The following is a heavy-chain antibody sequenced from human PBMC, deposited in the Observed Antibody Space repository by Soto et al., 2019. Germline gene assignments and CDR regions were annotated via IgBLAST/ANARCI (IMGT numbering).Heavy chain of an antibody. CDR1: GFTFSNYA. CDR2: ISGSGDST. D-gene: IGHD3-22*01. Sequence: PGGSLRLSCAASGFTFSNYAMSWVRQAPGKGLEWVSAISGSGDSTFYADSVKGRFTISRSNSKNTLYLQMNSLRVEDTAVYFCAKDLYDSSGCLDHWGQGTLGTVSS. J-gene: IGHJ4*02. V-gene: IGHV3-23*01. CDR3: AKDLYDSSGCLDH.